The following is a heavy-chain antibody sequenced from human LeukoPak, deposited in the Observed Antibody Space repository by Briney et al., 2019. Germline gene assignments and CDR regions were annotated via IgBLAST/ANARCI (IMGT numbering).Heavy chain of an antibody. J-gene: IGHJ3*02. Sequence: PSETLSLTCAVYGGSFTTYYWTWVRQPPGKGLEWIGNIFYSGSTNYSPSLKSRVTISLDTSRNQFSLKLNSVTAADTAVYYCAKSNGYGLVDIWGQGTMVTVSS. CDR1: GGSFTTYY. V-gene: IGHV4-34*12. D-gene: IGHD3-10*01. CDR3: AKSNGYGLVDI. CDR2: IFYSGST.